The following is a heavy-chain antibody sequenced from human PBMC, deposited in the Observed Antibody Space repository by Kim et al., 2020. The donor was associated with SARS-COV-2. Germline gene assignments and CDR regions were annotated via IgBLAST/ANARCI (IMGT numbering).Heavy chain of an antibody. V-gene: IGHV1-24*01. CDR1: GYTLTELS. J-gene: IGHJ6*02. CDR3: ATALGIAAAANTPNNYYYYYGMDV. Sequence: ASVKVSCKVSGYTLTELSMHWVRQAPGKGLEWMGGFDPEDGETIYAQKFQGRVTLTEDTSTDTAYMELSSLTSEDTAVYYCATALGIAAAANTPNNYYYYYGMDVWGQGTTVTVSS. D-gene: IGHD6-13*01. CDR2: FDPEDGET.